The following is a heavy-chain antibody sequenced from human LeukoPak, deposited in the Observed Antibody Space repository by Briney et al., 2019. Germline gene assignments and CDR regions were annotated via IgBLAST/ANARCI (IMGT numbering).Heavy chain of an antibody. J-gene: IGHJ4*02. CDR1: GFTFRSYD. CDR3: ARDGTGSGSLSD. V-gene: IGHV3-13*04. CDR2: IGTAGDP. D-gene: IGHD3-22*01. Sequence: GGSLRLSCVASGFTFRSYDMYWVRQVTGKGLELVSTIGTAGDPYYPDSVKGRFTISRENARNSLYLQVNSLRAGDTAVYYCARDGTGSGSLSDWGQGTLVTVSS.